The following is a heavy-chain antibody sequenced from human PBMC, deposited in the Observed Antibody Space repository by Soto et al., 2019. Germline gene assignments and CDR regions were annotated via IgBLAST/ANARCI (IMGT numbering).Heavy chain of an antibody. V-gene: IGHV4-30-4*01. CDR2: IYYSGST. Sequence: LSLTCTVSGGSVSSGDYFWSWIRQPPGKGLEWIGYIYYSGSTYYNPSLESRVTISVDTSKNQFSLKLSSVTAADTAVYYCARGAYSSSSSYFDYWGQGTLVTVSS. CDR3: ARGAYSSSSSYFDY. J-gene: IGHJ4*02. D-gene: IGHD6-6*01. CDR1: GGSVSSGDYF.